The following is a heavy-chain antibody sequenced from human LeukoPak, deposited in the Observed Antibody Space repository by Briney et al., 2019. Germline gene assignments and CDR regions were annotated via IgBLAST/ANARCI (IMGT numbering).Heavy chain of an antibody. J-gene: IGHJ4*02. CDR3: VRGADTGYSSDS. D-gene: IGHD3-9*01. CDR2: ISGSGGST. Sequence: GGSLRLSCAASGFTFSSYGMSWVRQAPGKGLEWVSAISGSGGSTYYADSVKGRFSISRDNAENTLYLQMNSLRVEDTAVYYCVRGADTGYSSDSWGQGTLVTVSS. CDR1: GFTFSSYG. V-gene: IGHV3-23*01.